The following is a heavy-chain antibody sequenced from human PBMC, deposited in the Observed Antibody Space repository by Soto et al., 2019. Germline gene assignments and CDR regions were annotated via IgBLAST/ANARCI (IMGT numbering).Heavy chain of an antibody. CDR1: GYKFTDYY. J-gene: IGHJ2*01. Sequence: QVLLVQSGAEVKKPGASVKVSCKASGYKFTDYYIHWVRQAPGQGPEWMGWVNPKRGDAVYAQKFQGWVTMTRDTATTTAYLEVNRLKSDDTPVYYCARDPGIPGRYWYFDLWGRGTLVTVSS. CDR2: VNPKRGDA. CDR3: ARDPGIPGRYWYFDL. V-gene: IGHV1-2*04. D-gene: IGHD1-20*01.